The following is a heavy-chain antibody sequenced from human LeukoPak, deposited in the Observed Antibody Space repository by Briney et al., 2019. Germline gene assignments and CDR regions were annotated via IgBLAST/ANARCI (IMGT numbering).Heavy chain of an antibody. J-gene: IGHJ4*02. CDR3: AREAHIVVVTEYYFDY. CDR1: GFTFSSYA. Sequence: TGGSLRLSCAASGFTFSSYAMHWVRQAPGKGLEWVAVISYDGSNKYYADSVKGRFTISRDNSKNTLYLQMNSLRAEDTAVYYCAREAHIVVVTEYYFDYWGQGTLVTVSS. V-gene: IGHV3-30*04. CDR2: ISYDGSNK. D-gene: IGHD2-21*02.